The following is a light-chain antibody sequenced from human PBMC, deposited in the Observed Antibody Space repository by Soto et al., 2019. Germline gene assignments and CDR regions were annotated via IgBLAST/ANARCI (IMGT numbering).Light chain of an antibody. CDR3: QRNAGPPST. CDR2: GAS. V-gene: IGKV3-20*01. J-gene: IGKJ5*01. Sequence: TLLTQSPGTLSFSQGERATLSCRASQSVFNNHRGWYQQKPGQAPRPPIDGASSRATSTPDRFGGRWGRTVFTTIISILHQEFSALYFYQRNAGPPSTFGQGTRLEIK. CDR1: QSVFNNH.